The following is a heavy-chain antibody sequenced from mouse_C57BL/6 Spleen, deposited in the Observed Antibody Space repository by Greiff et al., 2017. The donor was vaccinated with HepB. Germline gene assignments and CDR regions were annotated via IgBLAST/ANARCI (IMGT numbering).Heavy chain of an antibody. CDR2: INPSTGGT. V-gene: IGHV1-42*01. CDR1: GYSFTGYY. D-gene: IGHD4-1*01. Sequence: EVQLVESGPELVKPGASVKISCKASGYSFTGYYMNWVKQSPEKSLEWIGEINPSTGGTTYNQKFKAKATLTVDKSSSTAYMQLKSLTSEDSAVYYCARGNWDGAWFAYWGQGTLVTVSA. CDR3: ARGNWDGAWFAY. J-gene: IGHJ3*01.